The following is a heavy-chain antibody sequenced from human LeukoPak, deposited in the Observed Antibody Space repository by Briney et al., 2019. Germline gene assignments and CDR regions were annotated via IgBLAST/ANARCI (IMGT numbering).Heavy chain of an antibody. CDR3: ARDVRYYYGSGSYPPHAFDI. J-gene: IGHJ3*02. D-gene: IGHD3-10*01. CDR2: ISSSGSTI. V-gene: IGHV3-48*03. Sequence: GGSLRLSCAASGFTFSTNVMSWVRQAPGKGLEWVSYISSSGSTIYYADSVKGRFTISRDNAKNSLYLQMNSLRAEDTAVYYCARDVRYYYGSGSYPPHAFDIWGQGTMVTVSS. CDR1: GFTFSTNV.